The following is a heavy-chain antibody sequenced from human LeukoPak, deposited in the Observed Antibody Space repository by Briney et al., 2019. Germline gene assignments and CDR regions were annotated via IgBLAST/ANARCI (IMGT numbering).Heavy chain of an antibody. Sequence: SETLSLTCAVYGGSFSGYYWSWIRQPPGKGLEWIGEINHSGSTNYNPSLKSRVTISVDTSKNQFSLKLSSVTAADTAVYYCASGGATTYDYWGQGTLVTVSS. V-gene: IGHV4-34*01. CDR1: GGSFSGYY. CDR2: INHSGST. D-gene: IGHD1-26*01. J-gene: IGHJ4*02. CDR3: ASGGATTYDY.